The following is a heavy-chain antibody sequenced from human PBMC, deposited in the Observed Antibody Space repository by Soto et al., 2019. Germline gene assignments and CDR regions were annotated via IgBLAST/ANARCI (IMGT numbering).Heavy chain of an antibody. CDR2: ISNNGGT. CDR3: AKEKAEIGVPLFDY. D-gene: IGHD2-8*01. J-gene: IGHJ4*02. V-gene: IGHV3-23*01. Sequence: EVQLLESGGGLVQSGGSLRLFCAASGFSFSSYAMSWVRQAPGKGLEWVSGISNNGGTYYADSVKGRFTISRDNSRTTLSLQMNSLRAEDTAVYYCAKEKAEIGVPLFDYWGQGTLVTVSS. CDR1: GFSFSSYA.